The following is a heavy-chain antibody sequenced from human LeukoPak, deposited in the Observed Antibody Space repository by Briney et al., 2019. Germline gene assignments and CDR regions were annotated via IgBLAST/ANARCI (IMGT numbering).Heavy chain of an antibody. CDR2: ISYDGSNK. J-gene: IGHJ3*02. Sequence: GRSLRLSCAASGFTFSSYGMHWVRQAPGKGLEWVAVISYDGSNKYYADSVKGRFTISRGNSKNTLYLQMNSLRAEDTALYYCAKEGGDGPWSAFDIWGQGTMVTVSS. CDR3: AKEGGDGPWSAFDI. D-gene: IGHD5-24*01. CDR1: GFTFSSYG. V-gene: IGHV3-30*18.